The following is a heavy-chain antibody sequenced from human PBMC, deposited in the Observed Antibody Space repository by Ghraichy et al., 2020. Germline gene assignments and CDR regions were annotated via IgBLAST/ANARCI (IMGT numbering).Heavy chain of an antibody. Sequence: SLNISCTVSGVSVSSGGHYWNWIRHRPGTGLEWIGYIYNSETTSYNPSLKSRASISLDTSKNQVSLKLTSVTAADSAVYYCSRGAEYLWLGEWGQGTLVTVSS. CDR2: IYNSETT. D-gene: IGHD3-10*01. J-gene: IGHJ4*02. CDR1: GVSVSSGGHY. CDR3: SRGAEYLWLGE. V-gene: IGHV4-31*03.